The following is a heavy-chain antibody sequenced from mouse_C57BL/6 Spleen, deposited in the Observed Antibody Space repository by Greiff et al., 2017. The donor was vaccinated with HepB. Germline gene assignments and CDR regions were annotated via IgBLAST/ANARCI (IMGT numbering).Heavy chain of an antibody. Sequence: QVQLQQPGAELVKPGASVKLSCKASGYTFTSYWMQWVKQRPGQGLEWIGEIDPSDSYTNYNQKFKGKATLTVDTSSSTAYMQLSSLTSEDSAVYYCARSPYYSNHYYAMDYWGQGTSVTVSS. V-gene: IGHV1-50*01. CDR3: ARSPYYSNHYYAMDY. CDR2: IDPSDSYT. CDR1: GYTFTSYW. D-gene: IGHD2-5*01. J-gene: IGHJ4*01.